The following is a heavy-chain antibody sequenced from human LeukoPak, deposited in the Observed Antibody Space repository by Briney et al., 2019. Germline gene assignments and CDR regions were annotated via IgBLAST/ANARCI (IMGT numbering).Heavy chain of an antibody. CDR1: GGTFSSYA. CDR3: ARGMARGVPLAGRYWFDP. V-gene: IGHV1-69*05. D-gene: IGHD3-10*01. CDR2: IIPIFGTA. Sequence: GSSVKVSCKASGGTFSSYAISWVRQASGQGLEWMGGIIPIFGTANYAQKFQGRVTITTDESTSTAYMELSSLRSEDTAVYYCARGMARGVPLAGRYWFDPWGQGTLVTVSS. J-gene: IGHJ5*02.